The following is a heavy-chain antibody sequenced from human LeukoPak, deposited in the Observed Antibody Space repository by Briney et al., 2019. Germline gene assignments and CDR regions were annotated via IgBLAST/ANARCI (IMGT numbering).Heavy chain of an antibody. J-gene: IGHJ5*02. CDR2: IHPHGSET. Sequence: GGSLRLSCEVSGVTFSSYWMGWVRPGPGKGLERVANIHPHGSETSYVDSVKGRFTISRDNAKKSMFLQMNSLRAEETAVYYYVRWGVEAGMDPWGQGTLVTVSS. CDR3: VRWGVEAGMDP. V-gene: IGHV3-7*01. CDR1: GVTFSSYW. D-gene: IGHD6-19*01.